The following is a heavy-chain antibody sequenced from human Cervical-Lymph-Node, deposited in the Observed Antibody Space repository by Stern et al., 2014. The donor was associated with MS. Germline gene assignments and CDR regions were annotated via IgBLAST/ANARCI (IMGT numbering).Heavy chain of an antibody. V-gene: IGHV4-59*01. J-gene: IGHJ5*02. CDR3: ARDREDSSSWRWFDP. CDR2: IYYSGST. CDR1: GGSISSYY. Sequence: VQLEESGPGLVKPSETLSLTCTVSGGSISSYYWSWIRQPPGKGLEWIGSIYYSGSTNYNPSLKSRVTISVDTSKNQFSLKLSSVTAADTAVYYCARDREDSSSWRWFDPWGQGTLVTVSS. D-gene: IGHD6-13*01.